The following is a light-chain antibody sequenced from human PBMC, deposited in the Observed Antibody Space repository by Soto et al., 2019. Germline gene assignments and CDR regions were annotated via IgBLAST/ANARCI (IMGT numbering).Light chain of an antibody. CDR2: GAS. V-gene: IGKV3-11*01. J-gene: IGKJ3*01. Sequence: EVVLTQSPATLSLSPGERATLSCRASQSVSTYLAWYQQKPGQPPRLLIYGASNRATGTPARFSGSGSGTDFPLTISSLEPEDFAVYYCPQRSNWPPFTFGPGTKVEIK. CDR1: QSVSTY. CDR3: PQRSNWPPFT.